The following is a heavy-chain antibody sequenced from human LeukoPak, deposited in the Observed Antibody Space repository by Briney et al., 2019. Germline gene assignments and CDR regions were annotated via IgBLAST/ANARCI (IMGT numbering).Heavy chain of an antibody. D-gene: IGHD2-2*01. CDR1: GYTFTSYD. CDR3: ASRGYCSSTSCLWAYGMDV. CDR2: MNPNSGNT. V-gene: IGHV1-8*01. J-gene: IGHJ6*02. Sequence: GASVKVSCKASGYTFTSYDINWVRQATGQGLEWMGWMNPNSGNTGYAQKFQGRVTMTRNTSISTAYMELSSLRSEDTAVYYCASRGYCSSTSCLWAYGMDVWGQGTTVTVSS.